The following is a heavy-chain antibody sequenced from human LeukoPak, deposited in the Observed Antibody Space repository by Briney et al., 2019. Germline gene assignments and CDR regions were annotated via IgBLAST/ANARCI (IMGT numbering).Heavy chain of an antibody. CDR1: GYSFTNYW. Sequence: GESLKISCKGSGYSFTNYWIGWVRQMPGKGLEWMGITYPNDSDTRYSPSFQGLVTISVDKSISTAYLQWSSLKASDTAMDYCARHRGYNYGYSDYWGQGTLVTVSS. V-gene: IGHV5-51*01. CDR2: TYPNDSDT. J-gene: IGHJ4*02. CDR3: ARHRGYNYGYSDY. D-gene: IGHD5-18*01.